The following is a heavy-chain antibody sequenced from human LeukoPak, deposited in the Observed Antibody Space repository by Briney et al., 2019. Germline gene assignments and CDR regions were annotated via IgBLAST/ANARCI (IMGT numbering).Heavy chain of an antibody. Sequence: ASVKVSCKASGYTFTSYGISWVRQAPGQGLEWMGIINPSGGSTSYAQKFQGRVTMTRDTSTSTVYMELSSLRSEDTAVYYCARDLHSVAGSDYWGQGTLVTVSS. CDR1: GYTFTSYG. V-gene: IGHV1-46*01. D-gene: IGHD6-19*01. J-gene: IGHJ4*02. CDR2: INPSGGST. CDR3: ARDLHSVAGSDY.